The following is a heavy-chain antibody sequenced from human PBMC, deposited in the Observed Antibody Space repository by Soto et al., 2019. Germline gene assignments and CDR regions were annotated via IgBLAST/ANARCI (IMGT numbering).Heavy chain of an antibody. D-gene: IGHD5-18*01. J-gene: IGHJ3*02. CDR1: GGTFSSYA. CDR2: IIPIFGTA. Sequence: SVKVSCKASGGTFSSYAISWVRQAPGQGLEWMGGIIPIFGTANYAQKFQGRVTITADESTSTAYMELSSLRSEDTAVYYCARDLDTDDAFDIWGQGTMVTVSS. V-gene: IGHV1-69*13. CDR3: ARDLDTDDAFDI.